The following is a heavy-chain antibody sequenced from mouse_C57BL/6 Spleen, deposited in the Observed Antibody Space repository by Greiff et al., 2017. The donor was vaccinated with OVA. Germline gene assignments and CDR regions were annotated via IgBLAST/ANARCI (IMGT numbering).Heavy chain of an antibody. J-gene: IGHJ2*01. Sequence: EVMLVESEGGLVQPGSSMKLSCTASGFTFSDYYMAWVRQVPEKGLEWVANINYDGSSTYYLDSLKSRFIISRDNAKNILYLQMSSLKSEDTATYYCARGWFHFDYWGQGTTLTVSS. CDR2: INYDGSST. CDR3: ARGWFHFDY. CDR1: GFTFSDYY. V-gene: IGHV5-16*01. D-gene: IGHD1-1*02.